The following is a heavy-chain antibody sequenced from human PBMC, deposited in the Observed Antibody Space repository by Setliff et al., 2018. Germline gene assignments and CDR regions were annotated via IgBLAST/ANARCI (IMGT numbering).Heavy chain of an antibody. D-gene: IGHD1-26*01. CDR3: ARDGRWELGVGGFDS. V-gene: IGHV3-7*01. J-gene: IGHJ4*02. CDR2: INRDGSEK. Sequence: PGGSLRLSCATTGFIFDIYWMNWVRQAPGKGLEWVANINRDGSEKYSIDSVKGRFTISRDNARGSVFLEMNSLRAEDTAMYYCARDGRWELGVGGFDSWGQGTLVTVSS. CDR1: GFIFDIYW.